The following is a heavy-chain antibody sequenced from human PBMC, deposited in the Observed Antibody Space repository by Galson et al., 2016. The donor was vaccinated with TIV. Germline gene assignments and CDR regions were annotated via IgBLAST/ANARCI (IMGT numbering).Heavy chain of an antibody. CDR2: IYYSGST. V-gene: IGHV4-59*01. CDR3: ARDKTALVTVDFHYYYMDV. D-gene: IGHD2-21*02. Sequence: SETLSLTCTVSGGSINSYSWSWIRQPPGRGLEWIGDIYYSGSTTYNPSLKGRVTISVDRSKNQFSLKLSSVTAADTAVYYCARDKTALVTVDFHYYYMDVWGKGAMLAVSS. CDR1: GGSINSYS. J-gene: IGHJ6*03.